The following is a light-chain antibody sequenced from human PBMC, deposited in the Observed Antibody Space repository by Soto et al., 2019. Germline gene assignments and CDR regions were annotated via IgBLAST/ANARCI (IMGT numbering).Light chain of an antibody. CDR3: TSYTSNTFVV. CDR1: SSDVGGYNY. Sequence: QSALTQPASVSGSPGPSITISCTGTSSDVGGYNYVSWYQQHPDKVPRLMIYEVNNRPSGVSNRFSGSKSGNTASLTISGLQAEDEGDYYCTSYTSNTFVVFGGGTKLTVL. V-gene: IGLV2-14*01. J-gene: IGLJ2*01. CDR2: EVN.